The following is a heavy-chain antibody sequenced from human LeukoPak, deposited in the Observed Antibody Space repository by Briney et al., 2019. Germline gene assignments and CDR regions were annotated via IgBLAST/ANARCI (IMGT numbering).Heavy chain of an antibody. CDR3: LRSGGGRASN. D-gene: IGHD2-15*01. J-gene: IGHJ4*02. Sequence: GGSLRLSCAASGFTFSNFEMNWVRQIPGKGLERVSAISGSGGSTYYAHSVKGRFTISRDNSKNTLYLQMSSLRAEDTAVYYCLRSGGGRASNWGQGTLVTVSS. V-gene: IGHV3-23*01. CDR1: GFTFSNFE. CDR2: ISGSGGST.